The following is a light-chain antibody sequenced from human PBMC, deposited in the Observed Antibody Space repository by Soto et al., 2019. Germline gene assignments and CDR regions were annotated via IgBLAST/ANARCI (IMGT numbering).Light chain of an antibody. CDR3: SSYSISTAYL. V-gene: IGLV2-14*01. CDR2: EVS. Sequence: QSVLTQSASVSGSPGQSITISCTGTSSDVGGYDYVSWYQLHPGKAPKLMVFEVSNRPSGVSYRFSGSKSGNTASLTISGVQAEDEADYFCSSYSISTAYLFGTGTKVTVL. CDR1: SSDVGGYDY. J-gene: IGLJ1*01.